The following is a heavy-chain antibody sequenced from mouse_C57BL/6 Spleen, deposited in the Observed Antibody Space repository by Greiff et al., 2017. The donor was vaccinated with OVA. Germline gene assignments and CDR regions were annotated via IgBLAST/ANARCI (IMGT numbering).Heavy chain of an antibody. CDR2: ISYDGSN. V-gene: IGHV3-6*01. CDR3: AREHSNGAMDY. Sequence: ESGPGLVKPSQSLSLTCSVTGYSITSGYYWNWIRQFPGNKLEWMGYISYDGSNNYNPSLKNRISITRDTSKNQFFLKLNSVTTEDTATYYCAREHSNGAMDYWGQGTSVTVSS. D-gene: IGHD2-5*01. J-gene: IGHJ4*01. CDR1: GYSITSGYY.